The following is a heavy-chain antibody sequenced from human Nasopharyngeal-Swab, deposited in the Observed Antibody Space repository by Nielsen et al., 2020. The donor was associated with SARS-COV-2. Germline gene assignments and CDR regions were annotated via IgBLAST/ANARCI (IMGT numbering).Heavy chain of an antibody. CDR3: ARGGSYYYYYGMDV. CDR2: ISSNGGST. D-gene: IGHD3-16*01. V-gene: IGHV3-64*01. Sequence: VRQAPGRGLEYVSAISSNGGSTYYANSVKGRFTISRDNSKNTLYLQMGSLRAEDMAVYYCARGGSYYYYYGMDVWGQGTTVTVSS. J-gene: IGHJ6*02.